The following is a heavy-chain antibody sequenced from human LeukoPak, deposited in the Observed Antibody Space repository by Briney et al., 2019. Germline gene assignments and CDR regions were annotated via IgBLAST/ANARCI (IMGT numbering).Heavy chain of an antibody. D-gene: IGHD3-3*01. CDR3: VRGRKRFFFAVFDF. J-gene: IGHJ3*01. CDR2: MNPNSGNT. CDR1: GYTFTSYD. V-gene: IGHV1-8*01. Sequence: ASVKVSCKASGYTFTSYDINWVRQATGQGLEWMGWMNPNSGNTGYAQKFQGRVTMTRNTSISTAYMELNSLRAEDTAVYFCVRGRKRFFFAVFDFWAKGKMVTFS.